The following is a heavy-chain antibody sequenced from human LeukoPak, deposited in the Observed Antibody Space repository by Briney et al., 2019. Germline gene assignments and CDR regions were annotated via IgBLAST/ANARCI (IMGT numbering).Heavy chain of an antibody. D-gene: IGHD6-19*01. CDR3: ARVRDSSGWYYFDY. J-gene: IGHJ4*02. Sequence: GGSLRLSCAASGFTFSSYSMNWVRQAPGKGLEWVSSISSSSSYIYYADSVKGRFTISRDNAKNSLYLQMNSLRAEDTAVYYCARVRDSSGWYYFDYWGQGTLVTVSS. V-gene: IGHV3-21*01. CDR2: ISSSSSYI. CDR1: GFTFSSYS.